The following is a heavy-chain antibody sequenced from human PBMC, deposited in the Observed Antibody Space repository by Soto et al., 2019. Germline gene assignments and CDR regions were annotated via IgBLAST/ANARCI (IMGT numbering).Heavy chain of an antibody. Sequence: SETLSLTCTVSGGSISSYYWSWIRQPPGKGLEWIGYIYYSGSTYYNPSLKSRVTISVDTSKNQFSLKLSSVTAADTAVYYCARRWGYSFDYWGQGTLVTVSS. CDR3: ARRWGYSFDY. D-gene: IGHD7-27*01. CDR1: GGSISSYY. V-gene: IGHV4-59*08. CDR2: IYYSGST. J-gene: IGHJ4*02.